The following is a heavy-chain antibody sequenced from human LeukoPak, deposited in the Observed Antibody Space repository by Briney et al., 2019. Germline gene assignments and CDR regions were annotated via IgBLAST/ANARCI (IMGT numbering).Heavy chain of an antibody. V-gene: IGHV3-11*04. CDR3: AREYGIVVVPAASPGVSYYYYYMDV. J-gene: IGHJ6*03. CDR2: ISSSGSTI. CDR1: GFTFSGYY. Sequence: GGSLRLSCAASGFTFSGYYMSWIRQDPGKGLEWVSYISSSGSTIYYADSVKGRFTISRDNAKNSLYLQMYSLRAEDTAVYYCAREYGIVVVPAASPGVSYYYYYMDVWGKGTTVTVSS. D-gene: IGHD2-2*01.